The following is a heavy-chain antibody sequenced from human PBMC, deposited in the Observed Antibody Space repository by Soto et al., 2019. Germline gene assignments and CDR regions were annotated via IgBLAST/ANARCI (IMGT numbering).Heavy chain of an antibody. CDR1: GGSISSSSYY. V-gene: IGHV4-39*01. J-gene: IGHJ5*02. CDR3: TRHFKGSEITMIVVVINWFDP. D-gene: IGHD3-22*01. Sequence: SETLSLTCTVSGGSISSSSYYWGWIRQPPGKGLEWIGSIYYSGSTYYNPSLKSRVTISVDTSKNQFSLKLSSVTAADTAVYYCTRHFKGSEITMIVVVINWFDPWGQGTLVTVSS. CDR2: IYYSGST.